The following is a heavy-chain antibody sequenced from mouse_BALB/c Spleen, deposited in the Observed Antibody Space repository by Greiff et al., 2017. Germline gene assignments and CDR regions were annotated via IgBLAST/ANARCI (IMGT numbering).Heavy chain of an antibody. CDR1: GFTFSSYG. V-gene: IGHV5-6-3*01. J-gene: IGHJ4*01. D-gene: IGHD2-14*01. CDR3: ARDGDRYGAMDY. Sequence: EVQVVESGGGLVKPGGSLKLSCAASGFTFSSYGMSWVRQTPDKRLELVATINSNGGSTYYPDSVKGRFTISRDNAKNTLYLQMSSLKSEDTAMYYCARDGDRYGAMDYWGQGTSVTVSS. CDR2: INSNGGST.